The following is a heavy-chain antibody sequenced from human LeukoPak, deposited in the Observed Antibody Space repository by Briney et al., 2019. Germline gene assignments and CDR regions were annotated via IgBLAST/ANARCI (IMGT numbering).Heavy chain of an antibody. CDR3: ASPLRGY. CDR2: ISYDGSNK. V-gene: IGHV3-30-3*01. CDR1: GFTFSSYA. D-gene: IGHD2-8*01. Sequence: HPGGSLRLSCAASGFTFSSYAMHWVRQAPGKGLEWVAVISYDGSNKYYADSVKGRFTISRDNSKNTLYLQMNSLRAEDTAVYYCASPLRGYWGQGTLVTVSS. J-gene: IGHJ4*02.